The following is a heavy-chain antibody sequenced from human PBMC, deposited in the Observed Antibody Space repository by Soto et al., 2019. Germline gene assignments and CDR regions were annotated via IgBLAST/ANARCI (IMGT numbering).Heavy chain of an antibody. CDR1: GFGFSTYA. J-gene: IGHJ4*02. CDR2: TPATDDDT. D-gene: IGHD6-19*01. CDR3: AKVEDSTGWAVVDS. Sequence: EVQLLESGGGLVQPGGSLRISCAASGFGFSTYAMSWVRQPPGKGLEWVSTTPATDDDTSYADSVTGRFIVSRVNSKNTLSLLMHSLRAEDTALYYCAKVEDSTGWAVVDSWGQGTLVTVSP. V-gene: IGHV3-23*01.